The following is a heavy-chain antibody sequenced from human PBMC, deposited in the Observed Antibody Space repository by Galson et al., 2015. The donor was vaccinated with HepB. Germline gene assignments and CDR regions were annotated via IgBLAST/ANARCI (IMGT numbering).Heavy chain of an antibody. CDR3: ARARYCGSSSCGPIYY. V-gene: IGHV4-30-2*01. Sequence: TLSLTCAVSGGSISSGGYSWTWIRQPPGKGLEWIGYIYHSGSTHYNPSLKSRVTISGDRSKNQFSLKLSSVTAADTAVYYCARARYCGSSSCGPIYYWGQGTLVTVSS. D-gene: IGHD2-2*01. CDR1: GGSISSGGYS. CDR2: IYHSGST. J-gene: IGHJ4*02.